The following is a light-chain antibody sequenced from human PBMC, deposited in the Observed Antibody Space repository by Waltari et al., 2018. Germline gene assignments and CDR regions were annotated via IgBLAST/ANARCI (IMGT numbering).Light chain of an antibody. J-gene: IGLJ2*01. CDR1: ELTDKY. CDR2: RNT. Sequence: SPGLTQPPSVSVSPGQTAMITCSGSELTDKYIYWFQQKSGQAPVVVIRRNTGRPSGIPGRFSASDSGTTGTLVISGVEAEDEADYYCQSADDIGNNVLFGGGTKLTVL. V-gene: IGLV3-25*03. CDR3: QSADDIGNNVL.